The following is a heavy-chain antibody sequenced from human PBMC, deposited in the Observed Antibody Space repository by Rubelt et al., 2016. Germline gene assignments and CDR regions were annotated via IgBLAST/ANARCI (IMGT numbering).Heavy chain of an antibody. Sequence: QVQLGQSEAEVKKPGASVKVSCKASGYTFTYCSLHWLQQAPGQGLERMRWITLYNGNTNYAKEFQGRVTITREMSVRTAYIGLSSLRAEDAAVYYWARSASIAGDWGQGTLVTVSS. J-gene: IGHJ4*02. CDR3: ARSASIAGD. V-gene: IGHV1-68*02. D-gene: IGHD6-6*01. CDR1: GYTFTYCS. CDR2: ITLYNGNT.